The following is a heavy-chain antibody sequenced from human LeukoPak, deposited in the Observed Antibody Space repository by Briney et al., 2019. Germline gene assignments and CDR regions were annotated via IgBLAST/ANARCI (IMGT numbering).Heavy chain of an antibody. J-gene: IGHJ3*02. D-gene: IGHD2-15*01. V-gene: IGHV4-59*04. CDR1: GGSISSYY. CDR2: IYYSGST. CDR3: AREATATGFDAFDI. Sequence: SETLSLTCTVSGGSISSYYWSWIRQPPGKGLEWIGYIYYSGSTYYNPSLKSRVTISVDTSKNQFSLKLSSVTAADTAVYYCAREATATGFDAFDIWGQGTMVTVSS.